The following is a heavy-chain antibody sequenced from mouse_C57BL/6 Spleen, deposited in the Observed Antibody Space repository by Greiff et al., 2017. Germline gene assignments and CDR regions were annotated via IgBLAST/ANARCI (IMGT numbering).Heavy chain of an antibody. V-gene: IGHV3-1*01. J-gene: IGHJ3*01. Sequence: EVKLQESGPGMVKPSQSLSLTCTVTGYSITSGYDWHWIRHFPGNKLEWMGYISYSGSTNYNPSLKSRISITHDTSKNHFFLKLNSVTTEDTATYYCARGHYDWFAYWGQGTLVTVSA. CDR2: ISYSGST. D-gene: IGHD2-4*01. CDR1: GYSITSGYD. CDR3: ARGHYDWFAY.